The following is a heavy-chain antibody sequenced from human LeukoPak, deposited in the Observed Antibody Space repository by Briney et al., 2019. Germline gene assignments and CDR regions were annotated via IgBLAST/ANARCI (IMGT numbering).Heavy chain of an antibody. CDR1: GGSISSYY. Sequence: SEILSLTCTVSGGSISSYYWSWIRQPAGKGLEWIGRIYTSGSTNYNPSLKGRVTISVDKSKNQFSLKLSSVTAADTAVYYCARVGDYYDSSGYAEFDYWGQGTLVTVSS. V-gene: IGHV4-4*07. CDR2: IYTSGST. D-gene: IGHD3-22*01. CDR3: ARVGDYYDSSGYAEFDY. J-gene: IGHJ4*02.